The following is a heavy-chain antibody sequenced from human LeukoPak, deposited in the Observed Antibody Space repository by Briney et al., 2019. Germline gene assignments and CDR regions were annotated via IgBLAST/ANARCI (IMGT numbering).Heavy chain of an antibody. D-gene: IGHD2-2*01. J-gene: IGHJ3*02. V-gene: IGHV3-11*04. CDR3: ARSYCRSSHCQTSMQVCCDAFDI. CDR2: ITNNGSRM. CDR1: GFTFNDYY. Sequence: GGSLRLSCAASGFTFNDYYMTWIRQAPEKGLEWVSFITNNGSRMFYADGVKGRFTSSKDNANSLLYLQMNTLRAEDTGVYYCARSYCRSSHCQTSMQVCCDAFDIWGQGTMVTVTS.